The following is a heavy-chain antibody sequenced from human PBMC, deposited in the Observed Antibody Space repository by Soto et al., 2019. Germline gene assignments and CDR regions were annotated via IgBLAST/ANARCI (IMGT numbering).Heavy chain of an antibody. D-gene: IGHD6-13*01. Sequence: QVQQVQSGPEVRKPGASVKVSCKASGYIFSRYGISWVRQAPGQGLEWMAWISGYNGNTKFGERVQGRVNVTTDTSTSTAYMELRSLRSDDTAVYYCAREAAAERNYYGLDVWGQGTTVIVSS. V-gene: IGHV1-18*04. CDR2: ISGYNGNT. J-gene: IGHJ6*02. CDR3: AREAAAERNYYGLDV. CDR1: GYIFSRYG.